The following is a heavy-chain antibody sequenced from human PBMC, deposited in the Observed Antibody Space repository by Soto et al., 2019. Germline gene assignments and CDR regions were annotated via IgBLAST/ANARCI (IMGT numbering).Heavy chain of an antibody. Sequence: GGSLRLSCAASGFTFSSYAMSWVRQAPGKGLEWVSAISYGGGTTYYADSVKGRFTISRDNAKNSLYLQMNSLRDEDTAVYYCARNFDSRGYYSDAFDIWGQGTMVTVAS. J-gene: IGHJ3*02. V-gene: IGHV3-23*01. D-gene: IGHD3-22*01. CDR1: GFTFSSYA. CDR2: ISYGGGTT. CDR3: ARNFDSRGYYSDAFDI.